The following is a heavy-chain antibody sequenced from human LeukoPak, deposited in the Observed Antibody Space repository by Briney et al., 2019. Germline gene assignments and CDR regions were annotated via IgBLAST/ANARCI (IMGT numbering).Heavy chain of an antibody. D-gene: IGHD2-15*01. CDR1: GGTFSSYA. J-gene: IGHJ3*02. V-gene: IGHV1-69*01. CDR2: IIPIFGTA. CDR3: ATDRWELPRDAFDI. Sequence: SVKVSCKASGGTFSSYAISWVRQAPGQGLEWMGGIIPIFGTANYAQKFQGRVTITADESTSTAYMELSSLRSEDTAVYYCATDRWELPRDAFDIWGQGTMVTVSS.